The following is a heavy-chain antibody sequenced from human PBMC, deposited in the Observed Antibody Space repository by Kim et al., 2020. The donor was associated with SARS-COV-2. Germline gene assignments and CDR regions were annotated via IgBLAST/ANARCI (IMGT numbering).Heavy chain of an antibody. CDR1: GGSFSGYY. D-gene: IGHD3-16*01. V-gene: IGHV4-34*01. CDR2: INHSGRT. Sequence: SETLSLTCAVYGGSFSGYYWSWIRQPPGKGLEWVGEINHSGRTNYNPSLKSRVTITVDTSKNQISLKLTSVTAAATAAYYCARRLSNTSGWGCHDCDLWG. J-gene: IGHJ2*01. CDR3: ARRLSNTSGWGCHDCDL.